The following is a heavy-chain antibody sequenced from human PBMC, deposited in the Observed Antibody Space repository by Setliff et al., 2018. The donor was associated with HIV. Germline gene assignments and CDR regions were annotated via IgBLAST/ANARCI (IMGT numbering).Heavy chain of an antibody. J-gene: IGHJ4*02. CDR2: IIPIFGTA. CDR1: GGTFSSYA. CDR3: AAGYCGGDCYSRQSYFDY. D-gene: IGHD2-21*02. V-gene: IGHV1-69*13. Sequence: GASVKVSCKASGGTFSSYAISWVRQAPGQGLEWMGGIIPIFGTANYAQKFQGRVTITADESTSTAYMELSSLRSEDTAVYYCAAGYCGGDCYSRQSYFDYWGQGTLVTVSS.